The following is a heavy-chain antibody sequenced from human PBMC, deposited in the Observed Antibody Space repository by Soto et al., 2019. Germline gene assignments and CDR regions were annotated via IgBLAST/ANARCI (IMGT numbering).Heavy chain of an antibody. CDR1: GFTSSNHW. CDR2: LKSAGSST. V-gene: IGHV3-74*01. J-gene: IGHJ6*02. Sequence: GGSLRLSCVASGFTSSNHWMHWVRPAPGKGLEWVSRLKSAGSSTRYADTVKGRFTISRDNTKNTLHLQMNSLRAEDTAVYYCAKDLGSGSYSDPYYYSGMDVWGQGTTVTVSS. CDR3: AKDLGSGSYSDPYYYSGMDV. D-gene: IGHD1-26*01.